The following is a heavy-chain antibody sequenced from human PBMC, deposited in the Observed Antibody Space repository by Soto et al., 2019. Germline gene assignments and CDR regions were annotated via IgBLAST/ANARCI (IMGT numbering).Heavy chain of an antibody. D-gene: IGHD2-8*01. V-gene: IGHV1-8*01. CDR2: MNPNSGNT. CDR3: ARGHRDPDILLYFNLPDY. Sequence: QVQLVQSGAEVKKPGASVKVSCKASGYTFTSYDINWVRQATGQGLEWMGWMNPNSGNTGYAQKFQGRVTMTRNTSISTAYMELSSLRSEDTAVYYCARGHRDPDILLYFNLPDYWGQGTLVTVSS. J-gene: IGHJ4*02. CDR1: GYTFTSYD.